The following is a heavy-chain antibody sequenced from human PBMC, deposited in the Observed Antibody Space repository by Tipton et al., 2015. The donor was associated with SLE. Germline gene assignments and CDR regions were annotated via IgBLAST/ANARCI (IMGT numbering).Heavy chain of an antibody. J-gene: IGHJ2*01. CDR2: IYYCGST. CDR1: GGSISSYY. D-gene: IGHD6-13*01. Sequence: TLSLTCTVSGGSISSYYWSWIRQPPGKGLEWIGYIYYCGSTNYNPSLKSRVTISVDTSKNQFSLKLSSVTAADTAVYYCAKDGTPHPRGWYVDLWGRGTPVTVSS. CDR3: AKDGTPHPRGWYVDL. V-gene: IGHV4-59*01.